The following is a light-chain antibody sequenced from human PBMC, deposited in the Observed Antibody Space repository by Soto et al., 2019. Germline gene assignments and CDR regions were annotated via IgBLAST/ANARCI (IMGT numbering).Light chain of an antibody. CDR1: SSDVGGYNY. J-gene: IGLJ1*01. CDR2: DVS. V-gene: IGLV2-14*01. Sequence: QSALTQPASVSGSPGQSITISCTGTSSDVGGYNYVSWCQQHPGKAPKLMIYDVSNRPSGVSNRFSGSKSGNTASLTIPGLQAEDEADYYCSSYTSSSTLVVFGTGTKLTVL. CDR3: SSYTSSSTLVV.